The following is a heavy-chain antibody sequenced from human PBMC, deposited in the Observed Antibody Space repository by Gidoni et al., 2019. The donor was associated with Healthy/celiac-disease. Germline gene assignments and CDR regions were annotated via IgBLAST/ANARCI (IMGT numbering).Heavy chain of an antibody. CDR1: GGSVSSGSYY. Sequence: QVQLQESRPGLVKPSETLSLTCTVSGGSVSSGSYYWSWIRQPQGKGLEWIGYIYYSGSTNYNPSLKSRVTISVDTSKNQFSLELSSVTAADTAVYYCASVYYYDSSGYFDYWGQGTLVTVSS. D-gene: IGHD3-22*01. CDR2: IYYSGST. CDR3: ASVYYYDSSGYFDY. V-gene: IGHV4-61*01. J-gene: IGHJ4*02.